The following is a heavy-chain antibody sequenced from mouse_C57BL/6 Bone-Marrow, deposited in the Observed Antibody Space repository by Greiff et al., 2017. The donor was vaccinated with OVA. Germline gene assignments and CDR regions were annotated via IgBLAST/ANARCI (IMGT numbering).Heavy chain of an antibody. Sequence: QVHVKQSGPGLVQPSQSLSITCTVSGFSLTSYGVHWVRQSPGKGLEWLGVIWRGGSTDYNAAFMSRLSITKDNSKSQVFFKMNSLQADDTAIYYCAKEGSYYSNYSYAMDYWGQGTSVTVSS. D-gene: IGHD2-5*01. V-gene: IGHV2-5*01. J-gene: IGHJ4*01. CDR3: AKEGSYYSNYSYAMDY. CDR2: IWRGGST. CDR1: GFSLTSYG.